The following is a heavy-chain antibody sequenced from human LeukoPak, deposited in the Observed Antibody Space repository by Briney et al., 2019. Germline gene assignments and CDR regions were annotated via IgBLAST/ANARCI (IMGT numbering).Heavy chain of an antibody. CDR2: IYPGDSDT. D-gene: IGHD6-13*01. Sequence: GESLKISCKGSGFSFTTNWIGWVRQMPGKGLEWMGIIYPGDSDTRYSPSFRGQVTISADKSITTAYLQWSSLKASDTAMYFCARHTGVGAAADSWGQGTPVTVSS. J-gene: IGHJ4*02. V-gene: IGHV5-51*01. CDR3: ARHTGVGAAADS. CDR1: GFSFTTNW.